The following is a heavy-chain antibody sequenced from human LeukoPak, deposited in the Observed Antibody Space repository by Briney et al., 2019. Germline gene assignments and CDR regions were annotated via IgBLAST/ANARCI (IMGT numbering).Heavy chain of an antibody. CDR2: INSDGSST. D-gene: IGHD3-10*01. CDR1: GFTFSSYW. V-gene: IGHV3-74*01. CDR3: ASQRDYYGSGSTGDAFDI. J-gene: IGHJ3*02. Sequence: GGSLRLSCAASGFTFSSYWMHWVRQAPGKGLVWVSRINSDGSSTSYADSVKGRFTISRDNAKNTLYLQMNSLRAEDTAVYYCASQRDYYGSGSTGDAFDIWGQGTMVTVSS.